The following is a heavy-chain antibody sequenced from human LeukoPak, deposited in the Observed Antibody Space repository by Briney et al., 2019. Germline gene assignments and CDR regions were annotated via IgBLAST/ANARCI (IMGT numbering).Heavy chain of an antibody. CDR1: GYRFTSYW. V-gene: IGHV5-51*01. Sequence: GASLQISCKGSGYRFTSYWIGWVRQLPGKGLEWMGIIYPGDSDTGYSPSFQGQVTISADKSISTAYLQWSSLKASDTAMYYCARQNDFWIDPWGQGTLVTVSS. J-gene: IGHJ5*02. CDR2: IYPGDSDT. CDR3: ARQNDFWIDP. D-gene: IGHD3-3*01.